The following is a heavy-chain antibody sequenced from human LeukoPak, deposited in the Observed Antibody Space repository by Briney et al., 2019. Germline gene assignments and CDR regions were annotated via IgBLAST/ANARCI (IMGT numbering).Heavy chain of an antibody. CDR2: ISYDGSNK. Sequence: PGGSLRLSCAASGFTFSSYGMHWVRQAPGKGLEWVAVISYDGSNKYYADSVKGRFTISRDNAKNSLYLQMNSLRAEDTAVYYCARSGDFWSGYYLGYWGQGTLVTVSS. CDR3: ARSGDFWSGYYLGY. CDR1: GFTFSSYG. D-gene: IGHD3-3*01. V-gene: IGHV3-30*03. J-gene: IGHJ4*02.